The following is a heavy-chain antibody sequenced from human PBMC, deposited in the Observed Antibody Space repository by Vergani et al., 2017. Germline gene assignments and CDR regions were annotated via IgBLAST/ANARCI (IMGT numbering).Heavy chain of an antibody. V-gene: IGHV3-23*04. J-gene: IGHJ3*02. CDR1: GFTFRSYA. CDR3: AKSPNSGRGGAFDI. Sequence: EVQLVESGGGLVQPGGSLRLSCAASGFTFRSYAMSWVRQAPGKGLEWVSSISVTGGSTYYADSVKGRFTISRDNSKNTLYLQLNSLRAEDTAVYYCAKSPNSGRGGAFDIWGQGTMVTVSS. CDR2: ISVTGGST. D-gene: IGHD1-26*01.